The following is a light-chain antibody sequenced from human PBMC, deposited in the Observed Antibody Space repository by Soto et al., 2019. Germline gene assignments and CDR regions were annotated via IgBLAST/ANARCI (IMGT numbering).Light chain of an antibody. Sequence: DIQMTRSPSTLSASVGDRVTITCRASQSIINWLGWYQQKPGKAPKLLIYKASSLESGVPSRFSGSGSGTDSTLTINRLQPDDFATYYCQHYNSFPWTFGQGTKVDIK. V-gene: IGKV1-5*03. J-gene: IGKJ1*01. CDR3: QHYNSFPWT. CDR2: KAS. CDR1: QSIINW.